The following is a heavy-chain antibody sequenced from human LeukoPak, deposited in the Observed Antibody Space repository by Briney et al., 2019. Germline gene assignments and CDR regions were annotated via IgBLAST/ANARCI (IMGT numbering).Heavy chain of an antibody. V-gene: IGHV3-7*01. CDR3: ARDRYVDLPGTADY. D-gene: IGHD1-1*01. Sequence: PGGSLRLSCAASGFSFSNYWMSWVRQAPGKGLEWVANIKQDGNEEHYVDSVKGRFTISRDSAKNSLYLQMNSLRAEDTAVYYCARDRYVDLPGTADYWGQGTLVTVSS. CDR1: GFSFSNYW. J-gene: IGHJ4*02. CDR2: IKQDGNEE.